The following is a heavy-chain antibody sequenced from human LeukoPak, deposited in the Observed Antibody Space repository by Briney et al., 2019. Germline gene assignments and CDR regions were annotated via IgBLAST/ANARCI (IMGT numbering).Heavy chain of an antibody. CDR3: ARLYCSSTSCYTDWYFDL. Sequence: PSETLSLTCTVSGGSISSSSYFWGWIRQPPGKGLEWIGAISDSGSTYYNPSLKSRVTISVDRSKNQFSLKLSSVAAADTAVYCCARLYCSSTSCYTDWYFDLWGRGTLVTVSS. D-gene: IGHD2-2*02. V-gene: IGHV4-39*07. CDR2: ISDSGST. CDR1: GGSISSSSYF. J-gene: IGHJ2*01.